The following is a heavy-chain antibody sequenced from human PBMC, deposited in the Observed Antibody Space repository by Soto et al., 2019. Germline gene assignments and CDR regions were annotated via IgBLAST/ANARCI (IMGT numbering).Heavy chain of an antibody. CDR3: ARDYKTCPYYSGCLPYAFDT. CDR1: GFTFSSYA. V-gene: IGHV3-30-3*01. Sequence: QVQLVESGGGVVQPGRSLRLSCATSGFTFSSYALHWVRQAPGKGLEWVALISYDGSNKYYADSVKGRFTISGDNSKNTLYLQMNSLRAEDTAVYYCARDYKTCPYYSGCLPYAFDTWGQGTMVTVSS. J-gene: IGHJ3*02. CDR2: ISYDGSNK. D-gene: IGHD6-19*01.